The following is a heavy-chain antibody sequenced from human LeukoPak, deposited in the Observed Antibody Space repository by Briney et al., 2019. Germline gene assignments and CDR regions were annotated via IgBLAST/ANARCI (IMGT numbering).Heavy chain of an antibody. CDR2: IYYSGST. J-gene: IGHJ4*02. D-gene: IGHD5-12*01. Sequence: PSETLSLTCTVSGGSLSSYYWSWIRQPPGKGLEWIGYIYYSGSTNYNPSLKSRVTISVDTSKNQFSLKLSSVTAADTAVYYCARGVGVVASIDYWGQGTLVTVSS. CDR3: ARGVGVVASIDY. V-gene: IGHV4-59*01. CDR1: GGSLSSYY.